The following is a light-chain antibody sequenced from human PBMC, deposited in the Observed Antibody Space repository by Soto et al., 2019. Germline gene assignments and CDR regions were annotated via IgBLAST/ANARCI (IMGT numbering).Light chain of an antibody. CDR3: SSYAGSNNLV. CDR1: SSVVGGYNY. J-gene: IGLJ2*01. Sequence: QSALTQPPSASGSPGQSVTISCTGTSSVVGGYNYVSWYQQHPGKAPKLMISEVNKRPSGVPDRFSGSKSGNTASLTVSGLQAEDEADYYCSSYAGSNNLVFGGGTKVTV. V-gene: IGLV2-8*01. CDR2: EVN.